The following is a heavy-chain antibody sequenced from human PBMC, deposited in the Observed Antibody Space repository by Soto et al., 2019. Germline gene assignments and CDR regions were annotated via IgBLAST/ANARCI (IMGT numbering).Heavy chain of an antibody. CDR1: GFIFSIYA. V-gene: IGHV3-23*01. CDR2: ISGGGGST. Sequence: EVQLLESGGGLVQPGGSLRLSCEGSGFIFSIYAMSWVRQAPGKGLEWVSGISGGGGSTNYADSVKGRFTISRDNSKNTLYLQMNSLRAEETAVYYCAKDGAVLLFWDGGHFQCWGQGTLVTVSS. D-gene: IGHD3-3*01. CDR3: AKDGAVLLFWDGGHFQC. J-gene: IGHJ1*01.